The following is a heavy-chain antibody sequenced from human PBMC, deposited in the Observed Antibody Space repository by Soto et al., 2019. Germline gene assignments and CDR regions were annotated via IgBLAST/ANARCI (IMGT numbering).Heavy chain of an antibody. Sequence: GGSLRLSCAASGFTFSSYAMSWVRQAPGKGLEWVSAISGSGGSTYYADSVKGRFTISRDNSKNTLYLQMNSLRAEDTAVYYCAKDLWQQLVEYYFDYWGQGTLVTVSS. D-gene: IGHD6-13*01. CDR2: ISGSGGST. CDR1: GFTFSSYA. V-gene: IGHV3-23*01. CDR3: AKDLWQQLVEYYFDY. J-gene: IGHJ4*02.